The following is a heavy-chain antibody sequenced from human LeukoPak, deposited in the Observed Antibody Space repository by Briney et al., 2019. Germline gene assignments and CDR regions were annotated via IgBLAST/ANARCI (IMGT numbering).Heavy chain of an antibody. Sequence: GGSLRLSCAASGFTVSSIYMSWVRQAPGKGLEWVSVIYSGGGTGYADSVKGRFTISRDNAKNSLYLQMNSLRAEDTAVYYCARGTYYDFWSGYYDFDYWGQGTLVTVSS. D-gene: IGHD3-3*01. CDR2: IYSGGGT. CDR1: GFTVSSIY. CDR3: ARGTYYDFWSGYYDFDY. J-gene: IGHJ4*02. V-gene: IGHV3-53*01.